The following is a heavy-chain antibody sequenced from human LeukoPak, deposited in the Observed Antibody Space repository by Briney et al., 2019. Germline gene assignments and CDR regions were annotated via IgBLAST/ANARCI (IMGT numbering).Heavy chain of an antibody. CDR1: GFTFRNYW. Sequence: GGSLRLSCVASGFTFRNYWMHWVRQAPGKGLVWVSRINSDGSSTKYADSVKGRFTISRDNAKNTLYLEMNSLRVEDTAMYYCTSLGEPDIVLTVYAEDYWGQGTLVTVSS. V-gene: IGHV3-74*03. D-gene: IGHD2-8*01. CDR3: TSLGEPDIVLTVYAEDY. J-gene: IGHJ4*02. CDR2: INSDGSST.